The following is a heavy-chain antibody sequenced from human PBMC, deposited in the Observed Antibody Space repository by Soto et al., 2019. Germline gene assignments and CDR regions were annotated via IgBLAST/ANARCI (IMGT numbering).Heavy chain of an antibody. D-gene: IGHD2-2*01. Sequence: ASVKVSCKASGYTFTSYYMHWVRQAPGQGLEWMGIINPSGGSTSYAQKFQGRVTITRDTSASTAYMELSSLTSEDTAMYYCARGYCSSTTCYAGAKNWFDPWGQGTLVTVSS. CDR3: ARGYCSSTTCYAGAKNWFDP. V-gene: IGHV1-46*01. CDR2: INPSGGST. J-gene: IGHJ5*02. CDR1: GYTFTSYY.